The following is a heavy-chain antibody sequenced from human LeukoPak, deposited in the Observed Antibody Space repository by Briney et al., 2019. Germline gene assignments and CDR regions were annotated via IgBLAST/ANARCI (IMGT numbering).Heavy chain of an antibody. Sequence: SVKVSCKASGGTFSSYAISWVRQAPGQGLEWMGGIIPIFGIANYAQKFQGRVTITADESTSTAYMELSSLRSEDTAVYYCARDHLAYYDSSGYCPFDYWGQGTLVTVSS. CDR3: ARDHLAYYDSSGYCPFDY. V-gene: IGHV1-69*13. J-gene: IGHJ4*02. CDR2: IIPIFGIA. D-gene: IGHD3-22*01. CDR1: GGTFSSYA.